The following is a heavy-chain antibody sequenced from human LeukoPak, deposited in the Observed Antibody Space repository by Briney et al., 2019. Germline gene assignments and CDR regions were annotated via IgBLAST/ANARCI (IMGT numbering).Heavy chain of an antibody. CDR3: ARGRFIAAAGYYFDY. Sequence: GGSLRLSCAASGFTLSSHWMTWVRQAPGKGLEWVANINQDGSAKYYVDSVKGRFTISRDNSKNTLYLQMNSLRAEDTAVYYCARGRFIAAAGYYFDYWGQGTLVTVSS. CDR2: INQDGSAK. V-gene: IGHV3-7*03. J-gene: IGHJ4*02. D-gene: IGHD6-13*01. CDR1: GFTLSSHW.